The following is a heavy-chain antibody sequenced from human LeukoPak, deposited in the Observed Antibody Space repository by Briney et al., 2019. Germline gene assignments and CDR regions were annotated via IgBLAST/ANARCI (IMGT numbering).Heavy chain of an antibody. V-gene: IGHV3-21*01. CDR3: ARSPQGVAAAGNLGMDY. CDR2: ISSSSSYI. J-gene: IGHJ4*02. Sequence: KTGGSLRLSCAASGFTFSSYSMNWVRQAPGKGLEWVSSISSSSSYIYYADSVKGRFTISRDNAKNSLYLQMNSLRAGDTAVYYCARSPQGVAAAGNLGMDYWGQGTLVTVSS. D-gene: IGHD6-13*01. CDR1: GFTFSSYS.